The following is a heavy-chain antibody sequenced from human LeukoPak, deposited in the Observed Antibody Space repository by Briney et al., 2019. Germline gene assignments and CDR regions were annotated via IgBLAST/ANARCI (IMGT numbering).Heavy chain of an antibody. CDR3: ARVLQNYYHMDV. V-gene: IGHV4-59*11. J-gene: IGHJ6*03. Sequence: SETLSLTCTVSGVSINSHYWSWIRQPPGKGLGWIGFIYDSGSANYKSSLKSRVTMTVDTSKNQFSLKLNSVTAADTAVYYCARVLQNYYHMDVWGKGTTVTFSS. CDR2: IYDSGSA. CDR1: GVSINSHY. D-gene: IGHD3-3*01.